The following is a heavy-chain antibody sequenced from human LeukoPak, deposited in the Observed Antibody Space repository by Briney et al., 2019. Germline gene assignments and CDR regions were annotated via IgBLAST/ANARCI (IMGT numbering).Heavy chain of an antibody. CDR3: ARVRSYCSGGSCYPPYYYYGMDV. D-gene: IGHD2-15*01. Sequence: SETLSLTCTVSGDSITSRSYWSWIRQPPGQGLEWIGYLRHSGNTNHNSSFKGRVTFSLDTSKNQFSLILRSVTAADTAIYFCARVRSYCSGGSCYPPYYYYGMDVWGQGTTVTVSS. CDR2: LRHSGNT. CDR1: GDSITSRSY. V-gene: IGHV4-59*11. J-gene: IGHJ6*02.